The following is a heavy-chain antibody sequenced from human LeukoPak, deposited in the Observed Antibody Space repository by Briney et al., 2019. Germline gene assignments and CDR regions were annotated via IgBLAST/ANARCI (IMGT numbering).Heavy chain of an antibody. Sequence: GASVKVSCKASGYTFTGHYMHWVRQAPGQGLEWVGWINPNSGGATYAQKFQGWVTMTRDTSISTAYLELSRLKSDDTAVYYCARDSGVSAPVALLTLGFSLDYWGQGTPVTVSS. V-gene: IGHV1-2*04. CDR2: INPNSGGA. J-gene: IGHJ4*02. CDR1: GYTFTGHY. D-gene: IGHD3-10*01. CDR3: ARDSGVSAPVALLTLGFSLDY.